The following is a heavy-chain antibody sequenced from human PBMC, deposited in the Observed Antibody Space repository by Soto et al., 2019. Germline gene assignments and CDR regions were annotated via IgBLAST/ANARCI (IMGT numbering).Heavy chain of an antibody. CDR3: AREVGRGSGSYYLDY. CDR1: GFTFSMYW. D-gene: IGHD3-16*01. Sequence: GGSLRLSCAASGFTFSMYWMHWVRQAPGKGLLWVSRINGDGTDATYADSVKGRFTISRDNAKNTVYLQMNGLRAEDTAVYYCAREVGRGSGSYYLDYWGQETLVTVSS. CDR2: INGDGTDA. V-gene: IGHV3-74*03. J-gene: IGHJ4*02.